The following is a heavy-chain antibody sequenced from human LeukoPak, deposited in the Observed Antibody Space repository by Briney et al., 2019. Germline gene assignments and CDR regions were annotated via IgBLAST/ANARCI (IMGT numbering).Heavy chain of an antibody. J-gene: IGHJ6*03. Sequence: GGSLRLSCAASGFTFSSYAMSWVRQAPGKGLEWVSAISGSGGSTYYADSVKGRFTISRDNSKNTLYLRMNSLKTEDTAVYYCTTAVVPASYYYYMDVWGKGTTVTVSS. D-gene: IGHD2-2*01. V-gene: IGHV3-23*01. CDR2: ISGSGGST. CDR1: GFTFSSYA. CDR3: TTAVVPASYYYYMDV.